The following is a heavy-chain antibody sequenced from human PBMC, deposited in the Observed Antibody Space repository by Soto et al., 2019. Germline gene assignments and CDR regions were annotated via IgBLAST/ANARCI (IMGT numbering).Heavy chain of an antibody. CDR3: ARDSGSNHLYYYCYGMDV. D-gene: IGHD4-4*01. CDR1: GGSISSGGYY. V-gene: IGHV4-31*03. Sequence: QVQLQESGPGLVKPSQTLSLTCTVSGGSISSGGYYWSWIRQHPGKGLERIGYTYYSGSTYYNSSLKSRVTISLDASKNQSSLKLSSVTAADTAVYYCARDSGSNHLYYYCYGMDVWGKGTTVTVSS. J-gene: IGHJ6*04. CDR2: TYYSGST.